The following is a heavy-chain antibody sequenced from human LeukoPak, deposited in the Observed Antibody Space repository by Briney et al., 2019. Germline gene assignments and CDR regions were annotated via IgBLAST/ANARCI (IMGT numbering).Heavy chain of an antibody. J-gene: IGHJ4*02. Sequence: GSLRLSCAASGFPFSSYGMHWVRQAPGKGLEWVAVISYDGSNKYYADSVKGRFTISRDNSKNTLYLQMNSLRAEDTAVYYCAKTGSSWYYFDYWGQGTLVTVSS. CDR3: AKTGSSWYYFDY. CDR1: GFPFSSYG. V-gene: IGHV3-30*18. CDR2: ISYDGSNK. D-gene: IGHD6-13*01.